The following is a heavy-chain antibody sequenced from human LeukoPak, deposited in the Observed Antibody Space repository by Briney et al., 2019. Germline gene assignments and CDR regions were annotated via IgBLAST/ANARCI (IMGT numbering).Heavy chain of an antibody. V-gene: IGHV4-4*07. CDR2: IYTSGST. Sequence: SETLSLTCTVSGGSISSYYWSWIRQPAGKGLEWIGRIYTSGSTNYNPSLKSRVTMSVDTSKNQSSLTLSSVTAADTAVYYCARSLRGTFYFDYWGQGTLVTVSS. J-gene: IGHJ4*02. D-gene: IGHD1/OR15-1a*01. CDR1: GGSISSYY. CDR3: ARSLRGTFYFDY.